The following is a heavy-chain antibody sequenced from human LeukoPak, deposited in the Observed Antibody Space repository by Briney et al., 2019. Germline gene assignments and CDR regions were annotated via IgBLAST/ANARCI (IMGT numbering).Heavy chain of an antibody. D-gene: IGHD3-22*01. CDR1: GYXFTSYY. J-gene: IGHJ4*02. Sequence: ASVKVSCRASGYXFTSYYIHWVRQAPGQGPEWLGLINPSGGSTSYAQKFQGRATMTRDTSTSTVYMELSSLRSEDTAVYYCAIATLSYYYDSSGYLDYWGQGTLVTVSS. CDR3: AIATLSYYYDSSGYLDY. V-gene: IGHV1-46*01. CDR2: INPSGGST.